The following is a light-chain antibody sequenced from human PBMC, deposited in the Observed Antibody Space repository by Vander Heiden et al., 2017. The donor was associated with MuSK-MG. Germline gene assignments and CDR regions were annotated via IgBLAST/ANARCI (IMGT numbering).Light chain of an antibody. V-gene: IGKV1-39*01. J-gene: IGKJ1*01. CDR2: AAS. CDR3: QQSYSSPRT. CDR1: QSISSY. Sequence: DIQMTQSPSSLSASVGDRVTITCRASQSISSYLNWYQQKRGKAPKVLIYAASSLQSGVPSRFSGSGSGTDFTLTISSLKPEDFATYYCQQSYSSPRTFGQGTKVEIK.